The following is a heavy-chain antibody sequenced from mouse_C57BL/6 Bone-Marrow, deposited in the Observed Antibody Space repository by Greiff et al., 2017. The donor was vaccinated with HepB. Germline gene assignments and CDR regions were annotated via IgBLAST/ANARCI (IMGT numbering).Heavy chain of an antibody. CDR1: GFTFSSYA. CDR3: AREDYYSNYVGD. Sequence: EVQVVESGGGLVKPGGSLKLSCAASGFTFSSYAMSWVRQTPEKRLEWVATISDGGSYTYYPDNVKGRFTISRDNAKNNLYLQMSHLKSEDTAMYYCAREDYYSNYVGDWGQGTTLTVSS. CDR2: ISDGGSYT. D-gene: IGHD2-5*01. J-gene: IGHJ2*01. V-gene: IGHV5-4*01.